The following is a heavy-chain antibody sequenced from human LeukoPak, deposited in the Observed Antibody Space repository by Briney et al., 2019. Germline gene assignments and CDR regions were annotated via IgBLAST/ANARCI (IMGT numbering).Heavy chain of an antibody. Sequence: SVKVSCKASGGTFSSYAISWVRQAPGQGLEWMGGIIPIFGTANYAQKFQGRVTITADEPTSTAYMELSSLRSEDTAVYYCARDSSPTKLRYYYMDVWGKGTTVTVSS. D-gene: IGHD3-10*01. CDR3: ARDSSPTKLRYYYMDV. CDR2: IIPIFGTA. J-gene: IGHJ6*03. V-gene: IGHV1-69*01. CDR1: GGTFSSYA.